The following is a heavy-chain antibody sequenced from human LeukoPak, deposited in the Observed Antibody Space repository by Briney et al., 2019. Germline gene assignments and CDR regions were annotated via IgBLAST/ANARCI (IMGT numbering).Heavy chain of an antibody. CDR2: ISSSSSTI. D-gene: IGHD4-17*01. V-gene: IGHV3-48*01. J-gene: IGHJ4*02. CDR3: ARDRTTVTTGIDY. CDR1: GFTFSSYS. Sequence: GGSLRLSCAASGFTFSSYSMNWVRQAPGKGLEWVSYISSSSSTIYYADSVKGRFTISRDNAKNSLYLQMNSLRAEDTAVYYCARDRTTVTTGIDYWGQGTLVTVSS.